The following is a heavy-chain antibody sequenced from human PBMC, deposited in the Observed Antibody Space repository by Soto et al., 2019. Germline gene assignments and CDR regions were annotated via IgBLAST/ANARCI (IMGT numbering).Heavy chain of an antibody. Sequence: ASVKVSCKASGYTFTSYAMHWVRQAPGQRLEWMGWINAGNGNTKYSQKLQGRVTMTTDTSTSTAYMELRSLRSDDTAVYYCARGDCGGDCYYYYYYGMDVWGQGTTVTVSS. V-gene: IGHV1-3*01. CDR3: ARGDCGGDCYYYYYYGMDV. CDR1: GYTFTSYA. J-gene: IGHJ6*02. D-gene: IGHD2-21*02. CDR2: INAGNGNT.